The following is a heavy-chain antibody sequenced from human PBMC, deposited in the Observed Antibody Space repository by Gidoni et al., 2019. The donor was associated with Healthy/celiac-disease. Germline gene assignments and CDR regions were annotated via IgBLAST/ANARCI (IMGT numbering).Heavy chain of an antibody. CDR2: IKQDGSEK. CDR3: ARFGSGIAAAGTRYWYFDL. Sequence: EVQLVESGGGLVQPGGSLRLSCAASGFNFSSYWMSWVRQAPGKGLEWVANIKQDGSEKYYVDSVKGRFTISRDNAKNSLYLQMNSLRAEDTAVYYCARFGSGIAAAGTRYWYFDLWGRGTLVTVSS. D-gene: IGHD6-13*01. V-gene: IGHV3-7*01. J-gene: IGHJ2*01. CDR1: GFNFSSYW.